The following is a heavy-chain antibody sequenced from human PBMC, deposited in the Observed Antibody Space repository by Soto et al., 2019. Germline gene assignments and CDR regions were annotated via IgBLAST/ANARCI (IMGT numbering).Heavy chain of an antibody. Sequence: SVKVSFKASGGTFSSYAISWVRQAPGQGLEWMGGIIPIFGTANYAQKFQGRVTITADESTSTAYMELSSLRSEDTAVYYCAETRIRYFDWLFLDAFDIWGQGTMVTVSS. CDR2: IIPIFGTA. CDR3: AETRIRYFDWLFLDAFDI. V-gene: IGHV1-69*13. CDR1: GGTFSSYA. D-gene: IGHD3-9*01. J-gene: IGHJ3*02.